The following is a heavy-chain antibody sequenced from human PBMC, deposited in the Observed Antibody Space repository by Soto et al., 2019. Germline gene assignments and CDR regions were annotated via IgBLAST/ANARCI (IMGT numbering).Heavy chain of an antibody. D-gene: IGHD5-18*01. J-gene: IGHJ4*02. CDR2: ISSSSSTI. CDR1: GLTFTSYS. V-gene: IGHV3-48*02. Sequence: GGSLRLSCAASGLTFTSYSMNWVRQAPGKGLEWVSFISSSSSTIYYADSVKGRFTISRDNTKNSLYLQMNSLRDEDTAVYYCARDRGYTYGFDYWGQGTLVTVSS. CDR3: ARDRGYTYGFDY.